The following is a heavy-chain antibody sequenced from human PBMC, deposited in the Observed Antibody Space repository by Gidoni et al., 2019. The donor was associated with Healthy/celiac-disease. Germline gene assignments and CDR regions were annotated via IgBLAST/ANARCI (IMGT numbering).Heavy chain of an antibody. CDR1: AFPFSSYA. CDR3: AKGVGGSGSYGYY. Sequence: EVQLLEPGGGLVQPGGSLRLSCPPSAFPFSSYAMSWVRQAPGQGLEWVSAISSSGGSTYYADSVKGRFTISRDNSKNTLYLQMNSLRAEDTAVYYCAKGVGGSGSYGYYWGQGTLVTVSS. CDR2: ISSSGGST. V-gene: IGHV3-23*01. D-gene: IGHD3-10*01. J-gene: IGHJ4*02.